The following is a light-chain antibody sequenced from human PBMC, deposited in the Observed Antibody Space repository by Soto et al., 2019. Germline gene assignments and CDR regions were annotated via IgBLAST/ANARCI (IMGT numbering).Light chain of an antibody. CDR2: GAS. CDR1: QTVSNDY. J-gene: IGKJ1*01. Sequence: LTQSPGTLSLSPGERATLSCRASQTVSNDYLAWYQQKPGQAPRLLINGASRRATGIPDRFSGSGSGTDFTLTISRLEPEDFAVYYCQEYGTSRTFGQGTKVDNK. V-gene: IGKV3-20*01. CDR3: QEYGTSRT.